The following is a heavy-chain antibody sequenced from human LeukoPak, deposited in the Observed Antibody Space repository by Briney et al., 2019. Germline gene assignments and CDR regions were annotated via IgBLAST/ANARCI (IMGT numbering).Heavy chain of an antibody. V-gene: IGHV3-13*01. CDR3: ARDLRGYRYGGYPYFYGMDV. CDR1: GFTFSSHD. D-gene: IGHD5-18*01. CDR2: IGTTGDT. J-gene: IGHJ6*02. Sequence: GGSLRLSCAVSGFTFSSHDLPWVRHAAGKGLEWVSTIGTTGDTFYPDSVKGRFTISRESAKNSLYLQMNSLRAGDTAVYYCARDLRGYRYGGYPYFYGMDVWGQGTTVTVSS.